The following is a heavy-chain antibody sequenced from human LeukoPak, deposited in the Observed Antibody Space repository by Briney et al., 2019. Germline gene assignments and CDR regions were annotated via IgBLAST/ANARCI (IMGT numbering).Heavy chain of an antibody. J-gene: IGHJ4*02. D-gene: IGHD3-22*01. V-gene: IGHV3-48*03. CDR3: ARDNYDSSGYYFD. Sequence: PGGSLRLSFAASGFTFSSYEMNRVRQAPGKGPEWISYISSSGSTIYYADSVKGRFTISRDNAKNSLYLQMNSLRAEDTAVYYCARDNYDSSGYYFDWGQGTLVTVSS. CDR2: ISSSGSTI. CDR1: GFTFSSYE.